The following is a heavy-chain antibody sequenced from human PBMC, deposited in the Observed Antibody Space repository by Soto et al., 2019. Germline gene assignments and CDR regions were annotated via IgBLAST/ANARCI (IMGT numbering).Heavy chain of an antibody. CDR2: IYPADSDT. V-gene: IGHV5-51*03. D-gene: IGHD1-1*01. J-gene: IGHJ4*02. CDR1: GYTFSTYW. Sequence: EVQLVQSGAEVKKPGESLKISCQGFGYTFSTYWIGWVRQKPGQGLEWMGAIYPADSDTRYTPSFEGHVTFSADKSRSTAYLQWNSLRASDTARYYCARRRAWNDAFDFWGQGVLVTVSS. CDR3: ARRRAWNDAFDF.